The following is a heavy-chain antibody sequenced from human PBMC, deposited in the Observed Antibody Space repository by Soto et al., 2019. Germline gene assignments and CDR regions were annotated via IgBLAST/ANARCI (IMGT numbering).Heavy chain of an antibody. D-gene: IGHD3-22*01. J-gene: IGHJ5*02. Sequence: GGSLGLSCAASGFTFSSYSMNWVRQAPGKGLEWVSSISSSSSYIYYADSVKGRFTISRDNAKNSLYLQMNSLRAEDTAVYYCARDHGGYYPNWFDPWGQGTLVTVSS. CDR2: ISSSSSYI. CDR3: ARDHGGYYPNWFDP. CDR1: GFTFSSYS. V-gene: IGHV3-21*01.